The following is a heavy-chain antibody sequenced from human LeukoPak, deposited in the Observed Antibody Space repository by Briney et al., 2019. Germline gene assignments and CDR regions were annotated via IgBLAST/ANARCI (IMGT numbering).Heavy chain of an antibody. V-gene: IGHV3-7*01. CDR2: IKPDGSEK. J-gene: IGHJ3*02. CDR3: ARDPTTSQGSDAFDI. D-gene: IGHD1-1*01. CDR1: AFTFSNYW. Sequence: GGSLRLSCVASAFTFSNYWMGWVRQAPGKGLEWVANIKPDGSEKYYVDSVKGRFTISRDNAKKSLNLQMSSLRAEDTAVYYCARDPTTSQGSDAFDIWGQGTRVTVSS.